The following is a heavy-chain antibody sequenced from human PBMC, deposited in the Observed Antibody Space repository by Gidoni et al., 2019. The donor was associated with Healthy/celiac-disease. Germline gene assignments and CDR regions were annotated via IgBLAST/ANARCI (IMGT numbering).Heavy chain of an antibody. CDR3: ARAGTQGMDV. CDR1: GGSVSSGSYY. V-gene: IGHV4-61*01. J-gene: IGHJ6*02. CDR2: IYYSGST. D-gene: IGHD1-1*01. Sequence: QVQLHESGPGLVNPSETLSLTCTVSGGSVSSGSYYWSWIRQPPGKGLEWIGYIYYSGSTNYNPSLKSRVTISVDTSKKQFSLKLRSVTAADTAGYYCARAGTQGMDVWGQGTTVTVSS.